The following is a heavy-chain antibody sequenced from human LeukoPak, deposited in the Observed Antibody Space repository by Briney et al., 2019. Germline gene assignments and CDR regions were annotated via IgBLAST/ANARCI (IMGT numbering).Heavy chain of an antibody. CDR2: INSSGGST. J-gene: IGHJ4*02. D-gene: IGHD5-18*01. Sequence: ASVKASCKASGYTFTSYYMHWVRQAPGQGLEWMGIINSSGGSTSYAQKFQGRVTMTRDMSTSTVYMELSSLRSEDTAVYYCARVLYSYGFDYWGQGTLVTVSS. CDR3: ARVLYSYGFDY. V-gene: IGHV1-46*01. CDR1: GYTFTSYY.